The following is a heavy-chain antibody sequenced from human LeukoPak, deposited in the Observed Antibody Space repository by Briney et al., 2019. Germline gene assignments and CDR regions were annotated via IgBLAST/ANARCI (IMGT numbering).Heavy chain of an antibody. D-gene: IGHD2-15*01. CDR3: TTDGYCSGGNCYSFDY. Sequence: PGGSLRLSCAASGFTFSDHYMDWVRQAPGKGLEWVGRIKSKIDGGTIEYAAPVKGRFTISRDDSKNTQYLQMNSLKTEDTAVYYCTTDGYCSGGNCYSFDYWGQGILVTVSA. J-gene: IGHJ4*02. CDR1: GFTFSDHY. CDR2: IKSKIDGGTI. V-gene: IGHV3-15*01.